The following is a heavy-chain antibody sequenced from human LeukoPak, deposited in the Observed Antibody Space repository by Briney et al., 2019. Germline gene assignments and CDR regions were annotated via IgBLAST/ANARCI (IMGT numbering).Heavy chain of an antibody. J-gene: IGHJ4*02. D-gene: IGHD6-19*01. Sequence: GGSLRLSCAASGFTFSSFEMNWVRQAPGKGLEWVSYISSSDSTTYYADSVKGRFTISRDNSKNTLYLQMSSLRAEDTAVYYCVNSLYSSGWPFDYWGQGTLVTVSS. CDR1: GFTFSSFE. CDR3: VNSLYSSGWPFDY. V-gene: IGHV3-48*03. CDR2: ISSSDSTT.